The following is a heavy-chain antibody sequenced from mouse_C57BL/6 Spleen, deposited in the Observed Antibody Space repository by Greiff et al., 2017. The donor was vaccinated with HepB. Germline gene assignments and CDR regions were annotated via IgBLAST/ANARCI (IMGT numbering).Heavy chain of an antibody. V-gene: IGHV1-19*01. Sequence: VQLKESGPVLVKPGASVKMSCKASGYTFTDYYMNWVKQSHGKSLEWIGVINPYNGGTSYNQKFKGKATLTVDKSSSTAYMELNSLTSEDSAVYYCASGDGWFAYWGQGTLVTVSA. CDR3: ASGDGWFAY. CDR1: GYTFTDYY. D-gene: IGHD2-3*01. J-gene: IGHJ3*01. CDR2: INPYNGGT.